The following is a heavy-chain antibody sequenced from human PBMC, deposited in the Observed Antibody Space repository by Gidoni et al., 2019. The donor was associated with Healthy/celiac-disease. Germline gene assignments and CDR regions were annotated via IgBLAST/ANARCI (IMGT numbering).Heavy chain of an antibody. CDR2: MSGSGGST. V-gene: IGHV3-23*01. J-gene: IGHJ5*02. D-gene: IGHD6-13*01. CDR3: AKDPAYSSRHHQGPNWFDP. CDR1: GFSFISYA. Sequence: EVQLLESGGGFVQPGGSLSRSCAASGFSFISYALSWAPQAPGKGLVWVSAMSGSGGSTYYADSVKGRFTISRDNSKNTLYLQMNSLRAEDTAVYYCAKDPAYSSRHHQGPNWFDPWGQGTLVTVSS.